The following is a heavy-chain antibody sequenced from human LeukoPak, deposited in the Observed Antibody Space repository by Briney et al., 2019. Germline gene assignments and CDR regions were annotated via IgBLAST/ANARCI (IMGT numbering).Heavy chain of an antibody. CDR1: GGSFSGYY. CDR3: ARGAVAGTVFGNYYYGMDV. V-gene: IGHV4-34*01. CDR2: INHSGST. D-gene: IGHD6-19*01. Sequence: PTETPSLTCAVYGGSFSGYYWSWIRQPPGKGLEWIGEINHSGSTYYNPSLKSRVTISVDRSKNQFSLKLSSVTAADTAVYYCARGAVAGTVFGNYYYGMDVWGQGTTVTVSS. J-gene: IGHJ6*02.